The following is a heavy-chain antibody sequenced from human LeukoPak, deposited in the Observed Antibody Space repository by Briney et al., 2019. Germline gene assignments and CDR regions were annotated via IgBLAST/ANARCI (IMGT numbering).Heavy chain of an antibody. J-gene: IGHJ5*02. V-gene: IGHV1-69*13. D-gene: IGHD2-2*01. CDR3: ARGGRGCSSTSCYVELNWFDP. Sequence: ASVKVSCKASGGTYSSYAISWVRQAPGQGLEWMGGIIPIFGTANYAQKFQGRVTITADESTSTAYMELSSLRSEDTAVYYCARGGRGCSSTSCYVELNWFDPWGQGTLVTVSS. CDR1: GGTYSSYA. CDR2: IIPIFGTA.